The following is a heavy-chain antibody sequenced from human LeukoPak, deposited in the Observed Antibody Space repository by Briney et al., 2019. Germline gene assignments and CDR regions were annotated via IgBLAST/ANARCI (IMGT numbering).Heavy chain of an antibody. V-gene: IGHV5-51*01. J-gene: IGHJ4*02. CDR2: IYPGDSDT. Sequence: GESLKISCKGSGYSFTSYWIGWVRQMPGKGLEWMGIIYPGDSDTRHSPSFQGQVTISAGKSISTAYLQWSSLKASDTAMYYCATAYYYGSGTYYNGFDYWGQGTLVTVSS. CDR1: GYSFTSYW. CDR3: ATAYYYGSGTYYNGFDY. D-gene: IGHD3-10*01.